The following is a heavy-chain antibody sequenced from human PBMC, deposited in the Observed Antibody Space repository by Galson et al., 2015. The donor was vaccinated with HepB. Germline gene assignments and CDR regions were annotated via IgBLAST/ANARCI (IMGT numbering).Heavy chain of an antibody. CDR1: GGSISSSSYY. CDR2: IYYSGST. V-gene: IGHV4-39*01. Sequence: SETLSLTCTVSGGSISSSSYYWGWIRQPPGKGLEWIGSIYYSGSTYYNPSLKSRVTISVDTSKNQFSLKLSSVTAADTAVYYCARHSHVGYSYGPNWFDPWGQGTLVTVSS. D-gene: IGHD5-18*01. J-gene: IGHJ5*02. CDR3: ARHSHVGYSYGPNWFDP.